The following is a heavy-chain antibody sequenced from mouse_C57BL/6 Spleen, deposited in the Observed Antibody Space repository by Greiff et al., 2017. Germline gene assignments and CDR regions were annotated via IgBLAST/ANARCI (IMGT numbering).Heavy chain of an antibody. CDR1: GYSITSGYY. CDR3: ARAELPDY. CDR2: ISYDGSN. J-gene: IGHJ4*01. Sequence: EVKLMESGPGLVKPSPSLSLTCSVTGYSITSGYYWNWIRQFPGNKREWMGYISYDGSNNYNPSLKNRITITRDTSKNQFFLELNSVTTEDTATYYCARAELPDYWGQGTSVTVSS. V-gene: IGHV3-6*01.